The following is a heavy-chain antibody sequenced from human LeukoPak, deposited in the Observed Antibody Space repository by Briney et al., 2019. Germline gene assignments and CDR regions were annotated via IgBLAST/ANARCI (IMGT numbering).Heavy chain of an antibody. CDR1: GFTSSSYW. CDR2: IKQDGSEK. V-gene: IGHV3-7*03. CDR3: ARAPYCIGGSCRFDY. Sequence: GGSLRLSCAVSGFTSSSYWMSWVRQAPGKGVEGVANIKQDGSEKYYVDSVKGRFTISRDNAKNSLYLQMNSLRAEDTAVYYCARAPYCIGGSCRFDYWGQGTLVTVSS. J-gene: IGHJ4*02. D-gene: IGHD2-15*01.